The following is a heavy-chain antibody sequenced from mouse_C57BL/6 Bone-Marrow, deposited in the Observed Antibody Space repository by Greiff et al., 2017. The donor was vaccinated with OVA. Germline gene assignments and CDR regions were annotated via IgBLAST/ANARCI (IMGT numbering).Heavy chain of an antibody. J-gene: IGHJ1*03. CDR1: GYTFTSYW. V-gene: IGHV1-53*01. CDR2: INPSNGGT. D-gene: IGHD1-1*01. CDR3: ARDYGSSYPGWYFDV. Sequence: QVQLQQPGTELVKPGASVKLSCKASGYTFTSYWMHWVKQRPGQGLEWIGNINPSNGGTTYNEKFKSKATLTVAKSSSTAYMQLSSLTSEDSAVYYCARDYGSSYPGWYFDVWGTGTTVTVSS.